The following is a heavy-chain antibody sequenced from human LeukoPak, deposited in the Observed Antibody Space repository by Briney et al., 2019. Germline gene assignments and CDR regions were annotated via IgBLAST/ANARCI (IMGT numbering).Heavy chain of an antibody. CDR2: IYYSGST. CDR1: GGPISSGGYY. D-gene: IGHD3-10*01. Sequence: PSETLSLTCTVSGGPISSGGYYWSWVRQHPGKGLEWIGYIYYSGSTYYNPSLKSRVTISVDTSKNQFSLKLSSVTAADTAVYYCASFLMVRGVIIMDYWGQGTLVTVSS. V-gene: IGHV4-31*03. CDR3: ASFLMVRGVIIMDY. J-gene: IGHJ4*02.